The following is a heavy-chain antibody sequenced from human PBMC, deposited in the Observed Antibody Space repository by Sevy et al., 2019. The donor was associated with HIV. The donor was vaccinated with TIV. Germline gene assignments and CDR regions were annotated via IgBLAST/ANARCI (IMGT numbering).Heavy chain of an antibody. J-gene: IGHJ3*02. Sequence: SETLSLTCTVSGGSISGYYWSWIRQPPGKGLEWIGYIYYSGSTNYNPSLKSRVTISVDTSKNQFSLKLSSVTAADTAVYYCARASSDYYDSSGYQDAFDIWGQWTMVTVSS. CDR2: IYYSGST. CDR1: GGSISGYY. D-gene: IGHD3-22*01. V-gene: IGHV4-59*01. CDR3: ARASSDYYDSSGYQDAFDI.